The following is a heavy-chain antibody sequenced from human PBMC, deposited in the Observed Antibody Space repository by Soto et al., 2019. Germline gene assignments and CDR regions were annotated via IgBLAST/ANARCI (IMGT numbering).Heavy chain of an antibody. CDR3: ARGGWHSSGWYVDS. CDR1: GGSISSGNYY. D-gene: IGHD6-25*01. J-gene: IGHJ4*02. CDR2: IYYSGST. V-gene: IGHV4-30-4*01. Sequence: SETLSLTCTVSGGSISSGNYYWSWIRQPPGKGLEWIGYIYYSGSTFYNPSLESRLIISVDTSKNQFSLDLTSMTAADTAVYYCARGGWHSSGWYVDSWGQGTLVTVSS.